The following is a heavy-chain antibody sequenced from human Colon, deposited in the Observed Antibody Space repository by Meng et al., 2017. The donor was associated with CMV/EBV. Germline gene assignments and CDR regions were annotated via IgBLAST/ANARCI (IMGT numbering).Heavy chain of an antibody. D-gene: IGHD3-9*01. CDR3: AKSTPDHFDYYFGA. V-gene: IGHV3-30*02. Sequence: GGSLRLSCSASGFSFRDFDMHWVRQAPGKGLEGVAFMRFDGSKTSLAESVKGRFIISRDDSTNTLYLQINSLGADDTAIYYCAKSTPDHFDYYFGARAQGILVTVSS. J-gene: IGHJ5*02. CDR1: GFSFRDFD. CDR2: MRFDGSKT.